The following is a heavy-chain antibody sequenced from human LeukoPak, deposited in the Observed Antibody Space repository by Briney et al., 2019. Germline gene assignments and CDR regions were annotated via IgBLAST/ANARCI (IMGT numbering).Heavy chain of an antibody. Sequence: GASVKVSCKASGYTFTSYYMHWVRQAPGQGLEWMGIINPSGGSTSYAQKFQGRVTMTRDTSTSTVYMELSSLRSEDTAVYYCARSRDFWSGYSIPDGYWGQGTLVTVSS. CDR1: GYTFTSYY. CDR2: INPSGGST. V-gene: IGHV1-46*01. D-gene: IGHD3-3*01. J-gene: IGHJ4*02. CDR3: ARSRDFWSGYSIPDGY.